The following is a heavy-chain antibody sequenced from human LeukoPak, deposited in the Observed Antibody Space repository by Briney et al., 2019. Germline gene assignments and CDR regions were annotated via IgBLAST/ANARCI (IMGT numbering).Heavy chain of an antibody. J-gene: IGHJ4*02. CDR2: MNPYSGGA. CDR1: GYIFTDYD. CDR3: ARFHRHQLPKSDY. V-gene: IGHV1-8*01. D-gene: IGHD1-14*01. Sequence: ASVTVSCKTSGYIFTDYDINWVRQATGQGLEWMGWMNPYSGGAGYAQNFQCRVTMTRDTSTSTAFMDLTSLTSEDTAVYYCARFHRHQLPKSDYWGQGTLVTVSS.